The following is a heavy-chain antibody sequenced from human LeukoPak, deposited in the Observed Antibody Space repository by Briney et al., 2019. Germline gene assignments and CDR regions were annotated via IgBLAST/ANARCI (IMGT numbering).Heavy chain of an antibody. CDR1: GFTFSSYA. J-gene: IGHJ4*02. D-gene: IGHD5-12*01. CDR2: ITGSGGST. Sequence: GRSLRLSCAASGFTFSSYAMSWVRQAPGKGLEWVSAITGSGGSTYYADSVKGRFTISVDKSTNTAYLQWSSLRASDTAIYYCARDGAYSAYDFPYWGQGTLVTVS. CDR3: ARDGAYSAYDFPY. V-gene: IGHV3-23*01.